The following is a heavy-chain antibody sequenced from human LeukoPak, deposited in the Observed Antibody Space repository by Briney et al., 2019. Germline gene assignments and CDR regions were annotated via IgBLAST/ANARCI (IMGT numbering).Heavy chain of an antibody. V-gene: IGHV3-15*01. Sequence: GGSLILSCAASGFTFNNAWMNWVRQSPGKGLEWVGRIKSKSDGGTRDYAAPVKGRFIISRDDSRNTLYLQMNSLKTEDTGVYYCTNGVAYWGQGTLVSVSS. CDR3: TNGVAY. CDR2: IKSKSDGGTR. CDR1: GFTFNNAW. D-gene: IGHD3-16*01. J-gene: IGHJ4*02.